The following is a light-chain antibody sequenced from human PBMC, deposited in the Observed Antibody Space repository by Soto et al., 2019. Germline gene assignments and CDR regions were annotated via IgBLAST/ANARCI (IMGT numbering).Light chain of an antibody. CDR2: AAS. Sequence: VRMTHSLSSLSASVRDSVTLTCRASQSISSYLNWYQQKPGKAPKLLIYAASSLQSGVQSRFSGSGSGTDFTLTISSLQPEDFATYYCQHSYSTPLTFGGRTKV. J-gene: IGKJ4*01. CDR3: QHSYSTPLT. V-gene: IGKV1-39*01. CDR1: QSISSY.